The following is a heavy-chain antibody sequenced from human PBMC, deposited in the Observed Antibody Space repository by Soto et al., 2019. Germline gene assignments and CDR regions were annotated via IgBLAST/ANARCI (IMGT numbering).Heavy chain of an antibody. CDR2: IYYSGST. CDR1: GGSISSGGYY. V-gene: IGHV4-31*03. CDR3: ARVVGAVARNYYYYGMDV. D-gene: IGHD6-19*01. Sequence: SETLSLTCTVSGGSISSGGYYWSWIRQHPGKGLERIGYIYYSGSTYYNPSLKSRVTISVDTSKNQFSLKLSSVTAADTAVYYCARVVGAVARNYYYYGMDVWGQGTTVTVSS. J-gene: IGHJ6*02.